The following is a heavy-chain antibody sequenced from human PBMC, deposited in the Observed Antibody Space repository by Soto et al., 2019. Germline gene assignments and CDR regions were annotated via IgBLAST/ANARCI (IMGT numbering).Heavy chain of an antibody. Sequence: SETLSLTCTVSGGSITSSSYYWGWIRQPPGKGLEWIGSIYYSGRAYYSPSLKSRVTLSVDTSTNQCSLTLSSMTAADTAVYYCALRSMAVVPEYWGQGTRVTVSS. CDR2: IYYSGRA. CDR3: ALRSMAVVPEY. D-gene: IGHD3-22*01. CDR1: GGSITSSSYY. V-gene: IGHV4-39*07. J-gene: IGHJ4*02.